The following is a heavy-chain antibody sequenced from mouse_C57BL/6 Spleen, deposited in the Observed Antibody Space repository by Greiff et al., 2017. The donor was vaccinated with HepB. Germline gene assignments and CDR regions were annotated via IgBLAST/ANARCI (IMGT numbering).Heavy chain of an antibody. CDR3: ARITGSYWYFDV. CDR2: INPSSGYT. CDR1: GYTFTSYT. J-gene: IGHJ1*03. Sequence: VQLQQSGAELARPGASVKMSCKASGYTFTSYTMHRVKQRPGQGLEWIGYINPSSGYTKYNQKFKDKATLTADKSSSTAYMQLSSLTSEDSAVYYCARITGSYWYFDVWGTGTTVTVSS. V-gene: IGHV1-4*01. D-gene: IGHD1-1*01.